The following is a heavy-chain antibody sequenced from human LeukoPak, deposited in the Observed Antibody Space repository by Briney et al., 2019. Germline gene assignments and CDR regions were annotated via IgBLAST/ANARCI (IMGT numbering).Heavy chain of an antibody. Sequence: SETLSLTCTVSGGSISSYYWSWIRQPPGKGVEWFGYIYYSGSTYYNPSLKSRVTISVDTSKNQFSLKLSSVTAADTAVYYCAREGGVFTMVRGVIIPNWFDPWGQGTLVTVSS. CDR3: AREGGVFTMVRGVIIPNWFDP. V-gene: IGHV4-59*12. CDR1: GGSISSYY. CDR2: IYYSGST. D-gene: IGHD3-10*01. J-gene: IGHJ5*02.